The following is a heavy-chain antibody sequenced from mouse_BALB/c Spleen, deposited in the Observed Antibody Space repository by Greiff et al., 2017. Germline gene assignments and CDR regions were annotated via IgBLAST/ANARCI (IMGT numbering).Heavy chain of an antibody. CDR3: AREGEYGNYPY. D-gene: IGHD2-10*02. Sequence: EVQLQQSGGGLVQPGGSRKLSCAASGFTFSSFGMHWVRQAPEKGLEWVAYISSGSSTIYYADTVKGRFTISRDNPKNTLFLQMTSLRSEDTAMYYCAREGEYGNYPYWGQGTLVTVSA. V-gene: IGHV5-17*02. CDR2: ISSGSSTI. J-gene: IGHJ3*01. CDR1: GFTFSSFG.